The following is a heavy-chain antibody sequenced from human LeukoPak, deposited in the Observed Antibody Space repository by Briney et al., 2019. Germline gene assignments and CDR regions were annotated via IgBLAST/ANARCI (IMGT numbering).Heavy chain of an antibody. V-gene: IGHV4-59*01. J-gene: IGHJ6*03. Sequence: PSETLSLTCTVSGGSISSYYWSWIRQPPGKGLEWIGYICYSGSTNYNPSLKSRVTISVDTSKNQFSLKLSSVTAADTAVYYCASLNIVVVPAAIGHYYMDVWGKGTTVTVSS. CDR1: GGSISSYY. CDR3: ASLNIVVVPAAIGHYYMDV. CDR2: ICYSGST. D-gene: IGHD2-2*01.